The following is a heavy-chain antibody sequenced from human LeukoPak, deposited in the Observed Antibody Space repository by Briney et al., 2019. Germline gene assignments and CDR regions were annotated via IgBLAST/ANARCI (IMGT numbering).Heavy chain of an antibody. CDR2: IWYDGSNK. D-gene: IGHD3-10*01. CDR1: GFTFSTYD. V-gene: IGHV3-33*06. CDR3: AKDLDIYGSGSFYKGFDY. Sequence: GGSLRLSCAASGFTFSTYDMHWVRQAPGKGLEWVALIWYDGSNKYYADSVKGRFTISRDNSKNTLSLQMNSLRAEGTAVYYCAKDLDIYGSGSFYKGFDYWGQGTLVTVSS. J-gene: IGHJ4*02.